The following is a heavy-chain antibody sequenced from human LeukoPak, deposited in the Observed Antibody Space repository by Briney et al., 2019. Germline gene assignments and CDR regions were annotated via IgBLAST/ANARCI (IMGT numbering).Heavy chain of an antibody. V-gene: IGHV3-7*05. CDR2: IKEDGSDK. J-gene: IGHJ4*02. CDR3: ARDTGYNTFDY. Sequence: GGSLRLSCATSGFTFSSYWMSWVRQAPGKGLEWVANIKEDGSDKYYVDSVKGRFTISRDNARNSLYLQMNSLRAEDTAVYYCARDTGYNTFDYWGQGTLVTVSS. CDR1: GFTFSSYW. D-gene: IGHD5-24*01.